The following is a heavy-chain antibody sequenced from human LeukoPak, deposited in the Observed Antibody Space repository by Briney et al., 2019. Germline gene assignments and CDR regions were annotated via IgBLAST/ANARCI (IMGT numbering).Heavy chain of an antibody. CDR1: GDSVSSNSAA. CDR3: ARGNYDSTGDAFDI. Sequence: SQTLSLTCVISGDSVSSNSAAWNWIRQSPSRGLEWLGRTYYRSKWYNDYALSVKSRITINPDTSKNQFSLQLNSVTPEDTAVYYCARGNYDSTGDAFDIWGQGTMVTVSS. CDR2: TYYRSKWYN. J-gene: IGHJ3*02. D-gene: IGHD3-22*01. V-gene: IGHV6-1*01.